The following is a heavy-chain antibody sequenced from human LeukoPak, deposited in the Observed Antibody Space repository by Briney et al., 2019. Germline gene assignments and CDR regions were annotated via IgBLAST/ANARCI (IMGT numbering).Heavy chain of an antibody. CDR3: ATYRQVLLPFES. V-gene: IGHV3-23*01. Sequence: GGSLRLSCAASGFTFSTFAMSWVRQPPGEGLEWVSSIFPSSGEIHYADSVRGRFTISRDNSKSTLFLQMNSLRVEDTAIYYCATYRQVLLPFESWGQGTLVTVSS. CDR1: GFTFSTFA. CDR2: IFPSSGEI. J-gene: IGHJ4*02. D-gene: IGHD5-18*01.